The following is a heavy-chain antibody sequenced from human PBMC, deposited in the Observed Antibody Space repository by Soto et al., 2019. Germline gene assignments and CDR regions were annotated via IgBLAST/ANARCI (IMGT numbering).Heavy chain of an antibody. CDR3: ARDLPRFLLRPVEYFDY. V-gene: IGHV3-21*01. CDR1: GFTFSSYS. J-gene: IGHJ4*02. CDR2: ISSSSYI. Sequence: PGGSLRLSCAASGFTFSSYSMNWVRQAPGKGLEWVSSISSSSYIYYADSVKGRFTISRDNAKNSLYLQMNSLRAEDTAVYYCARDLPRFLLRPVEYFDYWGQGTLVTVS. D-gene: IGHD2-21*01.